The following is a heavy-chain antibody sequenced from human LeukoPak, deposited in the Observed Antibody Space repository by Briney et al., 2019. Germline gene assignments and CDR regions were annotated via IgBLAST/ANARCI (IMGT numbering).Heavy chain of an antibody. CDR3: ARHGSGSYFRWFDP. CDR1: GGSISSGSYY. D-gene: IGHD1-26*01. J-gene: IGHJ5*02. Sequence: PSQTLSLTCTVSGGSISSGSYYWSWIRQPAGKGLEWIGRIYTSGSTNYNPSLKSRVTISVDTSKNQFSLKLSSVTAADTAVYYCARHGSGSYFRWFDPWGQGTLVTVSS. CDR2: IYTSGST. V-gene: IGHV4-61*02.